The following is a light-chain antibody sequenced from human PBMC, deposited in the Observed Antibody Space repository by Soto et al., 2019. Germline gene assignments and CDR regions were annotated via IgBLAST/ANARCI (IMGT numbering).Light chain of an antibody. J-gene: IGLJ2*01. CDR3: QVWDSSGDHVV. V-gene: IGLV3-21*02. Sequence: SYELTQPPSVSVAPGQTARITCGGNNIGSKSVHWYQQKPGQAPVLVVYGDSDRPSGIPERFSGSNSGNTATLTISRVEAGDEADYYCQVWDSSGDHVVFGGGTKVTVL. CDR1: NIGSKS. CDR2: GDS.